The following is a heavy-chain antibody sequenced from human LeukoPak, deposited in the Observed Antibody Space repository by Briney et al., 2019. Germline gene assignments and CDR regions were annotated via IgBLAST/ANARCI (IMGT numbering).Heavy chain of an antibody. J-gene: IGHJ4*02. CDR1: GFTFSSYG. CDR2: ISHDANNN. CDR3: ARGWGWGRSGRIFDY. D-gene: IGHD6-19*01. Sequence: PGGSLRLSCAASGFTFSSYGMHWVRQAPGKGLEWVAVISHDANNNYYSDSVEGRFTISRDNSKNTLYLQMNSLRAEDTAVYYCARGWGWGRSGRIFDYWGQGTLVTVSS. V-gene: IGHV3-30*03.